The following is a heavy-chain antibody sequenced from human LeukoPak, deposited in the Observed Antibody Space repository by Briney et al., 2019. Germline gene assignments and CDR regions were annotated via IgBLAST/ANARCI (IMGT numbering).Heavy chain of an antibody. J-gene: IGHJ5*02. CDR3: ARSITMVRGVTRFDP. CDR1: GGSISSYY. V-gene: IGHV4-59*01. D-gene: IGHD3-10*01. Sequence: SETLSLTCTVSGGSISSYYWSWIRQPPGKGLEWIGYIYYSGSTNYNPSLKSRVTISVDTSKNQFSLKLSSVTAADTAVYYCARSITMVRGVTRFDPWGQATLVTVSS. CDR2: IYYSGST.